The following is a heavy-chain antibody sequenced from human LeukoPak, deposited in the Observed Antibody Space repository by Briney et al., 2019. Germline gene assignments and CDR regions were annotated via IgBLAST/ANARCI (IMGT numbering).Heavy chain of an antibody. CDR3: ARGLGLVDSGDYYNWFDP. V-gene: IGHV3-74*01. Sequence: GGSLRLSCAASGFTFSSYWMHWVRQAPGRGLVWVSRINSDGSGTFYADSVKGRFTISRDNAENTLYLQMNSLRVEDTAVYYCARGLGLVDSGDYYNWFDPWGQGTLVTVSS. J-gene: IGHJ5*02. CDR1: GFTFSSYW. D-gene: IGHD3-10*01. CDR2: INSDGSGT.